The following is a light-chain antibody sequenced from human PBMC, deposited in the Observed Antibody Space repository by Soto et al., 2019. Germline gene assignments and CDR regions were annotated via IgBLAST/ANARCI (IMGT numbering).Light chain of an antibody. V-gene: IGLV2-14*01. Sequence: QSVLTQPASVSGSPGQSITISCTGTSSDVGLYNYVSWYQQHPGKAPKIMIFDVNNRPSGVSNRFSGSKSGNTASLTISGLQAEDEADYYCSSYTSTRISVFGGGTKVTVL. CDR3: SSYTSTRISV. CDR2: DVN. J-gene: IGLJ2*01. CDR1: SSDVGLYNY.